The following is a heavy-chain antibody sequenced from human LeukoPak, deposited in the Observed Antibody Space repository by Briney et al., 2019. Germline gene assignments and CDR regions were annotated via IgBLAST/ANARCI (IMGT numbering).Heavy chain of an antibody. CDR1: GFTFNRYA. V-gene: IGHV3-23*01. CDR2: VSGSGTT. CDR3: AKNRGATYNYYMDV. D-gene: IGHD4/OR15-4a*01. J-gene: IGHJ6*03. Sequence: PGGSLRLSCAASGFTFNRYAMSWVRQAPGMGLEWLAYVSGSGTTYYADSVKGRFTISRDNSKNTTYLQMGSLRAEDTAVYYCAKNRGATYNYYMDVWGNGNKVNVSS.